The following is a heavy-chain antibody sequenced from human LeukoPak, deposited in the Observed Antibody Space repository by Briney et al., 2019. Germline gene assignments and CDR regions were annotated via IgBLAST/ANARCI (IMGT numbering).Heavy chain of an antibody. J-gene: IGHJ4*02. CDR3: AKSSYSGYEDY. CDR1: GGSISTSNYY. CDR2: IFYSGST. Sequence: PSETLSLTCTVSGGSISTSNYYWGWIRQPPGKGLEWIGNIFYSGSTYYSPSLKSRVTISLDTSRNQFSLKLSSVTAADTAVYYCAKSSYSGYEDYWGQGTLVTVSS. D-gene: IGHD5-12*01. V-gene: IGHV4-39*07.